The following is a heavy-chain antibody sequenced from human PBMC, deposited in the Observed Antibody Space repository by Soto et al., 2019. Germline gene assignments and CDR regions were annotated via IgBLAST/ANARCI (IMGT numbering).Heavy chain of an antibody. CDR2: LIPILGTA. V-gene: IGHV1-69*01. J-gene: IGHJ5*02. CDR1: GGTFSSYA. CDR3: AGGGVVVPAAPINQNWFDP. D-gene: IGHD2-2*01. Sequence: QVQLVQSGAEVKKPGSSVKVSCKASGGTFSSYAISWVRQAPGQGLEWMGGLIPILGTANYAQTFQGRVTITADESTSTAEMELSSLRSEDTAVYYWAGGGVVVPAAPINQNWFDPWGQGTLVTVSS.